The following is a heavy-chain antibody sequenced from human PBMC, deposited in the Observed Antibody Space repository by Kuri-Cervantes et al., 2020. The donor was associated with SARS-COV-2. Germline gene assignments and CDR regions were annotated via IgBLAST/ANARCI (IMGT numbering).Heavy chain of an antibody. Sequence: GGSLRLSCAASGFTFSSYEMNWVRQAPGKGLEWVSYISSSGSTIYYADSVKGRFTISRDNAKNSLYLQMNSLRAEDTAVYYCAPPVGGSSVPSTWGQGTLVTVSS. J-gene: IGHJ5*02. D-gene: IGHD2-15*01. CDR3: APPVGGSSVPST. CDR1: GFTFSSYE. CDR2: ISSSGSTI. V-gene: IGHV3-48*03.